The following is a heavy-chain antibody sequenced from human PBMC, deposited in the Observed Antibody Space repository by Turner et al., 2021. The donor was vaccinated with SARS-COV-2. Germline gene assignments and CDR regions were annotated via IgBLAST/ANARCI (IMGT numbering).Heavy chain of an antibody. D-gene: IGHD5-18*01. Sequence: QVQLVQSGAEGKKLGASVKVSCKASAYTFTGYYMHWVRQAPGQGREWRGWINPNSGCTNYAKKFQGWVTMTRYTSISTAYMKLSRLRSDDTAVYDCAREDRGYSYGYGRFDPWGQGTLVTVSS. J-gene: IGHJ5*02. CDR2: INPNSGCT. CDR1: AYTFTGYY. V-gene: IGHV1-2*04. CDR3: AREDRGYSYGYGRFDP.